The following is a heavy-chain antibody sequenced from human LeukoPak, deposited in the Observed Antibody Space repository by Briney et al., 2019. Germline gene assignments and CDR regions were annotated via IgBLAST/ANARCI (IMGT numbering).Heavy chain of an antibody. CDR3: ARGDDYYDSSGYYFSY. J-gene: IGHJ4*02. CDR2: IYYSGST. V-gene: IGHV4-59*01. CDR1: GGSISSYY. D-gene: IGHD3-22*01. Sequence: SETLSLTCTVSGGSISSYYWSWIRQPPGKGLEWIGYIYYSGSTNYNPSLKSRVTISVDTSKNQFSLKLSSVTAADTAVYYCARGDDYYDSSGYYFSYWGQGTLVTVSS.